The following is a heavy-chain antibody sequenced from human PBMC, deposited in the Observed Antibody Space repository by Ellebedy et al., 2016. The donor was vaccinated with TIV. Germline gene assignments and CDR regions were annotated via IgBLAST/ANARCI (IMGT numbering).Heavy chain of an antibody. V-gene: IGHV3-30*02. CDR3: AKDQASFIHISVVDV. J-gene: IGHJ6*02. D-gene: IGHD2-15*01. Sequence: DSVKGRFTLSKDDSKNTMYLQMNSLRAEDTAVYYCAKDQASFIHISVVDVWGQGTTVTVSS.